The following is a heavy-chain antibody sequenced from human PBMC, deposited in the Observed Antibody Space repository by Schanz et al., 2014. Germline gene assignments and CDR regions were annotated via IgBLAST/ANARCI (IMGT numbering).Heavy chain of an antibody. CDR3: ARDSGSHYLVDY. D-gene: IGHD1-26*01. J-gene: IGHJ4*02. CDR2: ISRSSSTI. CDR1: AFIFRSYS. V-gene: IGHV3-48*01. Sequence: EVPLVESGGGLVQPGGSLRLSCAASAFIFRSYSMHWVRQAPGKGLEWVSYISRSSSTIYYADSVRGRFTISRDNAKNSLYLQMNSLRAEDTAVYYCARDSGSHYLVDYWGQGTLVTVSS.